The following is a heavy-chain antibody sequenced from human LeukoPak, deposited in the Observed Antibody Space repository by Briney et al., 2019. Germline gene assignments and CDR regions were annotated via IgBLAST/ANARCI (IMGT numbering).Heavy chain of an antibody. CDR3: ATPLGWIDY. D-gene: IGHD5-12*01. J-gene: IGHJ4*02. CDR1: GFTFSSYE. CDR2: ISSSGSTI. Sequence: GGSLRLSCAASGFTFSSYEMNWVRQAPGKGLEWVSYISSSGSTIYYADSVRGRFTISRDNAKNSLYLQMNSLRAEDTAVYYCATPLGWIDYWGQGTLVTVSS. V-gene: IGHV3-48*03.